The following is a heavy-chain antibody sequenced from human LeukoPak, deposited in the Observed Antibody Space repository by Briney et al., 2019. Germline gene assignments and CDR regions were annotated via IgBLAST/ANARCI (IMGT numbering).Heavy chain of an antibody. D-gene: IGHD4-17*01. CDR1: GFTFSNYY. V-gene: IGHV3-11*01. Sequence: GESLRLSCAASGFTFSNYYMSWIRQPAGKGLEWVSSISTSGSTIYYAAFVKGRFTISRDNAKISLYLQMNSLRAEDTALYYCARSSYGDYEPLDYWGQGTLVTVSS. J-gene: IGHJ4*02. CDR2: ISTSGSTI. CDR3: ARSSYGDYEPLDY.